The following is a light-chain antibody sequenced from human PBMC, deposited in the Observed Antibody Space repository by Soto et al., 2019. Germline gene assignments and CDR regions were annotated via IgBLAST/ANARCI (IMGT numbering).Light chain of an antibody. Sequence: DIQMTQSPSTLSASVGDRVTITCRASQSISIWLAWYQQKPGKAPNLLISKASSLESGVPSRFIGSGSGTEFILTISSLQPDDFATYYCQQYNNYPWTFGQGTKVEIK. CDR3: QQYNNYPWT. CDR1: QSISIW. V-gene: IGKV1-5*03. CDR2: KAS. J-gene: IGKJ1*01.